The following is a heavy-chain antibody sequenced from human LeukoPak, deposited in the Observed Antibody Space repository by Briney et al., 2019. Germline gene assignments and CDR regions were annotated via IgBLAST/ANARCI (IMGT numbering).Heavy chain of an antibody. CDR3: ARGIILTLGYYYYGMDV. V-gene: IGHV3-13*01. CDR2: ISTAGDT. CDR1: GFTFSSYA. D-gene: IGHD1-14*01. J-gene: IGHJ6*02. Sequence: GGSLGLSCAASGFTFSSYAMSWVRQAPGKGLEWVSAISTAGDTYYSGSVKGRFTISREKTKSSLYLQMNSLRAGDTGVYYCARGIILTLGYYYYGMDVWGQGTTVTVSS.